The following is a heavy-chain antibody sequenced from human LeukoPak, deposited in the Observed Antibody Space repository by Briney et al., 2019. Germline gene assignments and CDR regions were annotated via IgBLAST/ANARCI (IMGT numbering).Heavy chain of an antibody. CDR3: AREGHWYSRSFFFDY. D-gene: IGHD6-6*01. V-gene: IGHV3-30-3*01. CDR2: ISYDGSNK. CDR1: GFTFSSYA. Sequence: PGGSLRLSCAASGFTFSSYAMHWGRQAPGKGLGWVAVISYDGSNKYYADSVKGRFTISRDNFKNTLYLQMNSLRAEDTAVYYCAREGHWYSRSFFFDYWGQGTLVTVSS. J-gene: IGHJ4*02.